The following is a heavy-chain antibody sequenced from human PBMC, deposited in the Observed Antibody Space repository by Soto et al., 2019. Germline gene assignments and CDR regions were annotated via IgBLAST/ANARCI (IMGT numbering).Heavy chain of an antibody. CDR3: AQGEGSSGYYSLFAS. CDR2: ISWNSGSI. CDR1: GFTFDDYA. V-gene: IGHV3-9*01. J-gene: IGHJ4*02. D-gene: IGHD3-22*01. Sequence: EVQLVESGGGLVQPGRSLRLSCAASGFTFDDYAMHWVRQAPGKGLVWVSGISWNSGSIGYSDSVKGRFTISRDNAKNSLYLRMNSLIAENTALSDCAQGEGSSGYYSLFASWGQGTLVTVSS.